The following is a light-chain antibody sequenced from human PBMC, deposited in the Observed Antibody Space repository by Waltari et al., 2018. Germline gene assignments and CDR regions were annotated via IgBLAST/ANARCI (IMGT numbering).Light chain of an antibody. CDR3: SSYTSSHVV. V-gene: IGLV2-14*01. CDR2: DVS. Sequence: QSALTQPASVSGSPGQSITISCTGTSSDVGGYNYVSWYQQHPGKAPKLMSYDVSKRPSGVSNRFSGSKSGNTASLTISGLQAEDEADYYCSSYTSSHVVFGGGTKLTVL. J-gene: IGLJ2*01. CDR1: SSDVGGYNY.